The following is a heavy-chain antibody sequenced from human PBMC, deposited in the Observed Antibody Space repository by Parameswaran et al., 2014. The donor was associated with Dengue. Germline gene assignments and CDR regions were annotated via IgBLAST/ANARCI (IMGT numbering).Heavy chain of an antibody. D-gene: IGHD3-22*01. CDR2: IIPIFGTA. CDR3: AGGTYLSQPMIVVVAPAFDI. V-gene: IGHV1-69*01. J-gene: IGHJ3*02. Sequence: SWVRQAPGQGLEWMGGIIPIFGTANYAQKFQGRVTITADESTSTAYMELSSLRSEDTAVYYCAGGTYLSQPMIVVVAPAFDIWGQGTMVTVSS.